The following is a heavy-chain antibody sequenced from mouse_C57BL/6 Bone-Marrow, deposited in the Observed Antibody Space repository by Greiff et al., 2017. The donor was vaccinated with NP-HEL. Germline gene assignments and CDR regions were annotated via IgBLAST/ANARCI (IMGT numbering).Heavy chain of an antibody. Sequence: QVQLQQSGAELVRPGASVKLSCKASGYTFTDYYINWVKQRPGQGLEWIARIYPGSGNTYYNEKFKGKATLTAEKSSSTAYMQLSSLTSEDSAVYFCARPLLRREFAYWGQGTLVTVSA. CDR3: ARPLLRREFAY. D-gene: IGHD1-1*01. CDR2: IYPGSGNT. V-gene: IGHV1-76*01. J-gene: IGHJ3*01. CDR1: GYTFTDYY.